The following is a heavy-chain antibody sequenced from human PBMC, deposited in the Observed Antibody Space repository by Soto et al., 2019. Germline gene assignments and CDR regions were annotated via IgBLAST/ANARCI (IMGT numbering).Heavy chain of an antibody. CDR3: ARVGTGRYDFDD. CDR1: GFTFSSYW. V-gene: IGHV3-74*01. D-gene: IGHD1-26*01. Sequence: EVQLVESGGGLVQPGGSLRLSCAASGFTFSSYWMHWVRQAPGEGLVWVSRVNSDETTTSYADSVKGRFTISRDNARNTLYLQMNSRRAEDTAVYYCARVGTGRYDFDDWGQGTLVTVSS. CDR2: VNSDETTT. J-gene: IGHJ4*02.